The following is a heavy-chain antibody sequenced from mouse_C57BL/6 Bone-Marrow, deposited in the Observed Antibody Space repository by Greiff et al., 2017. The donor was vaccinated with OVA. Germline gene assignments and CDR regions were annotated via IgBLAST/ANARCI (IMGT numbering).Heavy chain of an antibody. Sequence: VKLMESGAELVKPGASVKLSCKASGYTFTEYTIHWVKQRSGQGLEWIGWIYPGSGSIKYNEKFKDKATLTADKSSSTVYMELSRLTSEDSAVYFCARHGLLPAWFAYWGRGTLVTVSA. CDR1: GYTFTEYT. J-gene: IGHJ3*01. CDR2: IYPGSGSI. CDR3: ARHGLLPAWFAY. D-gene: IGHD2-3*01. V-gene: IGHV1-62-2*01.